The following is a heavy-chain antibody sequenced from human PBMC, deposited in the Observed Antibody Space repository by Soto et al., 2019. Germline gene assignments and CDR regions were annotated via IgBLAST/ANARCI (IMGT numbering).Heavy chain of an antibody. D-gene: IGHD3-22*01. CDR3: AALRGTVVVVHAFEI. CDR2: IFYSGST. CDR1: GGSIISSIYY. Sequence: QLQLQESGPGLVKPSETLSLTCIVSGGSIISSIYYWGWIRQPPGKGLEWIGSIFYSGSTSYSSSRKSRVSISVNTSKNQLSLKLTSVTAADTAVYYCAALRGTVVVVHAFEIWGRGTLVTVSS. V-gene: IGHV4-39*01. J-gene: IGHJ3*02.